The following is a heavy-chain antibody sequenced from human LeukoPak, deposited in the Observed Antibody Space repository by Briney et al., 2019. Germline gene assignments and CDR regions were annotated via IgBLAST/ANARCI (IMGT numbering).Heavy chain of an antibody. CDR3: ARVSKGDILTGYYLVGSYYFDY. V-gene: IGHV1-18*01. J-gene: IGHJ4*02. D-gene: IGHD3-9*01. CDR1: GYTFTSYG. Sequence: GASVKVSCKASGYTFTSYGISWVRQAPGQGLEWMGWISAYNGNTNYAQKLQGRVTMTTDTSTSTAYVELRSLRSDDTAVYYCARVSKGDILTGYYLVGSYYFDYWGQGTLVTVSS. CDR2: ISAYNGNT.